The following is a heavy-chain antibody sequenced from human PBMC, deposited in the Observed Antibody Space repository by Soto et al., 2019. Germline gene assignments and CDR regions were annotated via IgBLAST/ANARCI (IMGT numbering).Heavy chain of an antibody. CDR1: GFTFSSYA. CDR3: AKLLVVPSGIFFPGPNTYFDY. D-gene: IGHD2-2*01. J-gene: IGHJ4*02. V-gene: IGHV3-23*01. CDR2: ISGSGGST. Sequence: EVQLLESGGGLVQPGGSLRLSCAASGFTFSSYAMSWVRQAPGKGLEWVSAISGSGGSTYYADSVKGRFTISRDNSKNTLYMQMNSQRAEDTAVYYCAKLLVVPSGIFFPGPNTYFDYWGQGTLVTVSS.